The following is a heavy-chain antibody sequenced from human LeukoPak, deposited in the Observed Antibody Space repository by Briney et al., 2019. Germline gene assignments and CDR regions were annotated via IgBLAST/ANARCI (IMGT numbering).Heavy chain of an antibody. CDR2: IKQDGSEK. Sequence: GGSLRLSCAASGFTFSSRWMSWVRQAPGKGLERVANIKQDGSEKYYVDSVKGRFTISRDNAKNSLYLQMNSLRVEDTAVYYCARDTLGIGPDDAFDIWGQGTMVTVSS. J-gene: IGHJ3*02. D-gene: IGHD7-27*01. V-gene: IGHV3-7*01. CDR3: ARDTLGIGPDDAFDI. CDR1: GFTFSSRW.